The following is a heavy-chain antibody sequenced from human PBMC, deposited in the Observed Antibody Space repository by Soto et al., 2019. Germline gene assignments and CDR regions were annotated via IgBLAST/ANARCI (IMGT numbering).Heavy chain of an antibody. J-gene: IGHJ4*02. CDR2: TYYRSRWYS. D-gene: IGHD6-6*01. Sequence: SQTLSLTCVVSEDSVSSNSAAWNWIRQSPSRGLEWLGRTYYRSRWYSDYAGSMKSRITINADTSKNQFSLHLNSVTPQDTAVYYCARGPSPLAYWGRGTVVTVSS. CDR1: EDSVSSNSAA. V-gene: IGHV6-1*01. CDR3: ARGPSPLAY.